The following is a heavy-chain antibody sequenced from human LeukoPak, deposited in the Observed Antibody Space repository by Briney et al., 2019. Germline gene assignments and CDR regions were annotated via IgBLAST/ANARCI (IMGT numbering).Heavy chain of an antibody. CDR2: INPSAGST. J-gene: IGHJ4*02. V-gene: IGHV1-46*01. Sequence: ASVTVSCTASGYTFTIYYMHWVRQAPGQGLEWMGIINPSAGSTSCAQKFQGRVTMTRDTSTTTVYMELSSLRSEDTAVYYCARGDYYDSSGYSHTDYWGQGTLVTVSS. D-gene: IGHD3-22*01. CDR3: ARGDYYDSSGYSHTDY. CDR1: GYTFTIYY.